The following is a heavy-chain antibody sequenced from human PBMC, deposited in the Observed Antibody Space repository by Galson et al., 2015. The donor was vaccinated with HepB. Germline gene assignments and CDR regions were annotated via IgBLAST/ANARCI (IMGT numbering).Heavy chain of an antibody. D-gene: IGHD2-21*02. CDR3: ARDEDAVVTATVSDS. J-gene: IGHJ5*02. CDR2: ISYDGSNK. Sequence: SLRLSCAASGFTFSSYAMHWVRQAPGKGLEWVAVISYDGSNKYYADSVKGRFTISRDNSKNTLYLQMNSLRAEDTAVYYCARDEDAVVTATVSDSWGQGALVTVSS. CDR1: GFTFSSYA. V-gene: IGHV3-30-3*01.